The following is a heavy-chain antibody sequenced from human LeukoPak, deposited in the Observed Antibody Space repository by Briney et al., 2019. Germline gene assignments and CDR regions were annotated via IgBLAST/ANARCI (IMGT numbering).Heavy chain of an antibody. CDR2: ISWNSAYI. J-gene: IGHJ4*02. CDR3: AKDKAPLYSGYDWDLDF. D-gene: IGHD5-12*01. V-gene: IGHV3-9*01. CDR1: GFTFHHYA. Sequence: PGGSLRLSCAASGFTFHHYAIHWVRQVPGKGLEWVSGISWNSAYIGYADSVKGRFTIPRDNAKNSVYLQMNSLRAEDTALYYCAKDKAPLYSGYDWDLDFWGQGTMVTVSS.